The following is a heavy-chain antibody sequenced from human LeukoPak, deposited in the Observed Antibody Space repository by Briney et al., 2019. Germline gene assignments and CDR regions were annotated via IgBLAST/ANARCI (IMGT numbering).Heavy chain of an antibody. V-gene: IGHV1-69*04. CDR1: GGTFSSYA. Sequence: SVKVSCKASGGTFSSYALSWVRQAPGQGLEWMGRIIPILGIANYAQKFQGRVTITADKSTSTAYMELSSLRSEDTAVYYCARELGDYASDAFDIWGQGTMVTVSS. CDR3: ARELGDYASDAFDI. CDR2: IIPILGIA. D-gene: IGHD4-17*01. J-gene: IGHJ3*02.